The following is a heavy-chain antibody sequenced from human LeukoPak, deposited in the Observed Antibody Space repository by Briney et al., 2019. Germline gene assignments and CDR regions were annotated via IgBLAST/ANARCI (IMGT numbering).Heavy chain of an antibody. CDR2: INPNSGGT. J-gene: IGHJ5*02. CDR1: GYTFTGYY. CDR3: ARSYGDYERWFDP. V-gene: IGHV1-2*04. Sequence: ASVKVSCKASGYTFTGYYMHWVRQAPGQGLEWMGWINPNSGGTNYAQKFQGWVTMTRDTSISTAYMELSRLRSDDTAVYYCARSYGDYERWFDPWAREPWSPSPQ. D-gene: IGHD4-17*01.